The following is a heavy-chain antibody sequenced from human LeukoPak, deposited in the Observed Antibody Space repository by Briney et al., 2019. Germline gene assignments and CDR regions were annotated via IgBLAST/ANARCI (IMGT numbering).Heavy chain of an antibody. CDR3: ARQDGSGSYYSYYYYGMDV. Sequence: GESLKISCKGSGYSFTSYWIGWVRQMPGKGLEWMGIIYPGDSDTRYSPSFQGQVTISADKSISTANLQWSSLKASDTAMYYCARQDGSGSYYSYYYYGMDVWGQGTTVTVSS. D-gene: IGHD3-10*01. CDR2: IYPGDSDT. CDR1: GYSFTSYW. V-gene: IGHV5-51*01. J-gene: IGHJ6*02.